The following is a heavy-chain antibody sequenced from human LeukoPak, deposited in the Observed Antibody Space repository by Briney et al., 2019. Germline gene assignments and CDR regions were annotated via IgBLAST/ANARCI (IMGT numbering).Heavy chain of an antibody. D-gene: IGHD3-10*01. CDR2: INPNSGGT. CDR1: GYTFTGYY. CDR3: ARDSVGVRAVDY. Sequence: ASVKVSCKASGYTFTGYYIHWVRQAPGQGLEWMGWINPNSGGTNYAQKFQGRVTMTRGTSISTAYMELSRLRSDDTAVYYCARDSVGVRAVDYWGQGTLVTVSS. J-gene: IGHJ4*02. V-gene: IGHV1-2*02.